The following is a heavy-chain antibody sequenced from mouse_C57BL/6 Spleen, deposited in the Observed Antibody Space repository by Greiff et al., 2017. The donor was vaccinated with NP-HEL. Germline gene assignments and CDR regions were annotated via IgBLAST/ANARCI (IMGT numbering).Heavy chain of an antibody. CDR3: TRDLTGKKTLYAMDY. V-gene: IGHV1-15*01. D-gene: IGHD4-1*01. CDR2: IDPETGGT. CDR1: GYTFTDYE. Sequence: VQLQQSGAELVRPGASVTLSCKASGYTFTDYEMHWVKQTPVHGLEWIGAIDPETGGTAYNQKFKGKAILTADKSSSTAYMELRSLTSEDSAVYYCTRDLTGKKTLYAMDYWGQGTSVTVSS. J-gene: IGHJ4*01.